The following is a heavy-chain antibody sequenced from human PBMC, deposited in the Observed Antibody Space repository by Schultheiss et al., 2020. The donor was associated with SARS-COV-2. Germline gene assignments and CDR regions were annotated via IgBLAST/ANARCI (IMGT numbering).Heavy chain of an antibody. CDR2: INHSGST. Sequence: LRLSCTVSGVTVTNGAYYWNWIRQHPRKGLEWIGEINHSGSTNYNPSLKSRVTISVDTSKNQFSLKLSSVTAADTAVYYCAKVALGVRFLEWLSHNYYGMDVWGQGTTVTVSS. V-gene: IGHV4-31*03. CDR1: GVTVTNGAYY. J-gene: IGHJ6*02. D-gene: IGHD3-3*01. CDR3: AKVALGVRFLEWLSHNYYGMDV.